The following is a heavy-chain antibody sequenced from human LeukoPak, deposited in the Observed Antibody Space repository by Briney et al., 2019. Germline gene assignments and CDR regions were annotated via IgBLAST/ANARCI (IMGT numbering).Heavy chain of an antibody. V-gene: IGHV3-49*04. D-gene: IGHD5-12*01. CDR3: TRAGGYDNYFDY. Sequence: GGSLRLSCTTSGFTFGDYGFNWVRQAPGKGLEWVGFIRKKAHDWTPQYAPSVQGRFTISRDDSKGIAYLEMNSLKTEDTAVYYCTRAGGYDNYFDYWGQGTPVTVSS. CDR2: IRKKAHDWTP. J-gene: IGHJ4*02. CDR1: GFTFGDYG.